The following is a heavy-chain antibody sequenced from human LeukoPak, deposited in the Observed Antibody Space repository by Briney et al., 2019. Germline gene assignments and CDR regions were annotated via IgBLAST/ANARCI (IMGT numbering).Heavy chain of an antibody. CDR3: ARHPSSSWSGAFDI. CDR2: IYTSGST. V-gene: IGHV4-4*07. J-gene: IGHJ3*02. Sequence: SETLSLTCTVSGGSISSYYWSWIRQPAGKGLEWIGRIYTSGSTNYNPSLKSRVTMSVDTSKNQFSLKLSSVTAADTAIYYCARHPSSSWSGAFDIWGQGTLVTVSS. D-gene: IGHD6-13*01. CDR1: GGSISSYY.